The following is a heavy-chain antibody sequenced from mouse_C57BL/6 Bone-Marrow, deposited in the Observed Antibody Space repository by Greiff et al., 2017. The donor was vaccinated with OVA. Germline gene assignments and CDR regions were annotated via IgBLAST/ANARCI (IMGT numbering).Heavy chain of an antibody. CDR3: ARGDSYY. J-gene: IGHJ2*01. CDR1: GYTFTSYW. Sequence: QVQLQQPGAELVRPGSSVKLSCKASGYTFTSYWMHWVKQRPIQGLEWIGNIDTSDSETHYNQKFKDKATVTVDKSSCTAYMQLSSLTSEDSAVYYCARGDSYYWGQGTTLTVSS. CDR2: IDTSDSET. V-gene: IGHV1-52*01.